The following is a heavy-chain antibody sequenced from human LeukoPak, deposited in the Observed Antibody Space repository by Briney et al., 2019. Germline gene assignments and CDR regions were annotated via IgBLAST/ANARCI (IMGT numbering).Heavy chain of an antibody. CDR2: IYYSGST. J-gene: IGHJ6*03. V-gene: IGHV4-30-4*08. D-gene: IGHD1-26*01. CDR3: ARVGYYVYYYYYYYMDV. CDR1: GGSISSGDYY. Sequence: SETLSLTCTVSGGSISSGDYYWSWIRQPPGKGLEWIGYIYYSGSTYYNPSLKSRVTISVDTSKNQFSLKLSSVTAADTAVYYCARVGYYVYYYYYYYMDVWGQGTLVTVSS.